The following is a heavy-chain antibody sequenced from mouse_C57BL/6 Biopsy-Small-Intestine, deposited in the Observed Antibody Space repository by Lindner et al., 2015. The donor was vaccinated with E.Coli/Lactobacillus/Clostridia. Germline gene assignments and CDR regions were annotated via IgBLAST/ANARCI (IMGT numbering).Heavy chain of an antibody. Sequence: VQLQESGGGLVKPGGSLKLSCAASGFTFSDYGMHWVRQTPEKGLEWVAHISSGSNTVYYADTVKGRFTISRDNAKRTLFLQMTSLRSEDTAMYYRARGNYGGNYFDYWGQGTTLTVSS. CDR1: GFTFSDYG. V-gene: IGHV5-17*01. CDR2: ISSGSNTV. D-gene: IGHD2-1*01. CDR3: ARGNYGGNYFDY. J-gene: IGHJ2*01.